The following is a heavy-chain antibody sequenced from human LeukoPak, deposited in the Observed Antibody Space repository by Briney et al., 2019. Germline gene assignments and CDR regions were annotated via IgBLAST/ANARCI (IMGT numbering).Heavy chain of an antibody. J-gene: IGHJ5*02. D-gene: IGHD3-10*01. Sequence: ASVKVSCKVSGKPLPSNGISWVRRAPGQGLEWMGWISAYNGNTNYAQKLQGRVTMTTDTSTSTAYMELRSLRSDDTAVYYCARAHATYYPVGWFDPWGQGTLVTVSS. CDR2: ISAYNGNT. CDR3: ARAHATYYPVGWFDP. CDR1: GKPLPSNG. V-gene: IGHV1-18*01.